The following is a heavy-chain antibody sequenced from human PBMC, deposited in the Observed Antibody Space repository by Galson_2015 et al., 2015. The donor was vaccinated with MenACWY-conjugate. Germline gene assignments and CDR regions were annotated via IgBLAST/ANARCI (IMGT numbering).Heavy chain of an antibody. Sequence: SLRLSCAASGFTFSSSAMTWVRQAPGKGLEWVSVFSSNGHSTNYADSVKGRFTISRDNSKNTLYLQMNNLRAEDTALYYCAKVSPGGWYWDYWGQGTWSPSPQ. CDR1: GFTFSSSA. V-gene: IGHV3-23*01. D-gene: IGHD6-19*01. J-gene: IGHJ4*02. CDR2: FSSNGHST. CDR3: AKVSPGGWYWDY.